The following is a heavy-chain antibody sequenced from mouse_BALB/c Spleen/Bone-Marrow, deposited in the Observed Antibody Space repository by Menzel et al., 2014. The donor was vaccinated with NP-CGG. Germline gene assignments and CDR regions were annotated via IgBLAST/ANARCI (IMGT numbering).Heavy chain of an antibody. J-gene: IGHJ4*01. CDR2: IWAGGST. Sequence: VQLVESGPGLVAPSQSLSITCTVSGFSLTSYGVHWVRQPPGKGLEWLGVIWAGGSTNYNSALMSRLSISKDNSKSXVFLKMNSLQTDDTAMYFCARDRGFGYDRTMDYWGQGTSVTVSS. V-gene: IGHV2-9*02. CDR1: GFSLTSYG. D-gene: IGHD2-2*01. CDR3: ARDRGFGYDRTMDY.